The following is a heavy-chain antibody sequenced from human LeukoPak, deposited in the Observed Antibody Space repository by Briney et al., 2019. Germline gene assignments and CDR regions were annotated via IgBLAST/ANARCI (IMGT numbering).Heavy chain of an antibody. D-gene: IGHD5-12*01. CDR1: GESFSGYY. J-gene: IGHJ4*02. CDR3: ARKSGYARDY. Sequence: PSETLSLTRAVYGESFSGYYWNWIRQPPGKGLEWIGEINHSGSTTNHNPSLKSRVTMSVDTSKNQFSLKMTSVTAADTAVYYCARKSGYARDYWGQGTLVIVSS. CDR2: INHSGSTT. V-gene: IGHV4-34*01.